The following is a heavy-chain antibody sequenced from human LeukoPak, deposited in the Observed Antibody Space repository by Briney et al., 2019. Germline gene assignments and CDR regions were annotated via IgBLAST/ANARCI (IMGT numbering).Heavy chain of an antibody. CDR2: IYPGDSDT. Sequence: GESLKISCKGSGYSFTSYWIGWVRQMPGKGLEWMGIIYPGDSDTKYSPSFQGQVTFSADRSISTAYLQWSSLKASDTAMYYCARQHYYGSGSYTPTHFDYWGQGTLVTVSS. J-gene: IGHJ4*02. V-gene: IGHV5-51*01. D-gene: IGHD3-10*01. CDR3: ARQHYYGSGSYTPTHFDY. CDR1: GYSFTSYW.